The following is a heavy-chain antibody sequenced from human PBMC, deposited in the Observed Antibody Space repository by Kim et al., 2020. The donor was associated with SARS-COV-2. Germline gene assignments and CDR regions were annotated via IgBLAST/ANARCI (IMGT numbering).Heavy chain of an antibody. Sequence: SETLSLTCTVSGGSISSYYWSWIRQPPGKGLEWIGYINYSGSTNYNPSLKSRVTISVDTSKNQFSLKLSSVTAADTAVYYCARTRTTFQYYYYYGMYVWG. CDR3: ARTRTTFQYYYYYGMYV. CDR2: INYSGST. V-gene: IGHV4-59*13. D-gene: IGHD1-7*01. CDR1: GGSISSYY. J-gene: IGHJ6*01.